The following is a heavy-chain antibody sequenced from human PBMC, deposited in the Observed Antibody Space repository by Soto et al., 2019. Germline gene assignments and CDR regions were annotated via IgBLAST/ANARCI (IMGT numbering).Heavy chain of an antibody. CDR2: ISAYNGNT. CDR3: ARAKYDILPGYSRTTGGFQH. Sequence: QVQLVQSGAEVKKPGASVKVSCKASGYTFTSYGISWVRQAPGQGLEWMGWISAYNGNTNYAQKLQGRVTMTTDTSTSTAYLELRSLRSDDTAVYYCARAKYDILPGYSRTTGGFQHWGQGTLVTVSS. D-gene: IGHD3-9*01. V-gene: IGHV1-18*01. CDR1: GYTFTSYG. J-gene: IGHJ1*01.